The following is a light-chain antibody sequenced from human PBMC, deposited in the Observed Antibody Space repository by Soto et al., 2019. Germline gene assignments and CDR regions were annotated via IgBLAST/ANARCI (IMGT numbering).Light chain of an antibody. V-gene: IGKV3D-15*01. CDR2: GVY. Sequence: EIVMTQSPTILSVSPGERATLSCRASQSVSSNLAWYQQKPGQAPRLLIYGVYTRAPGIPARFSGSGSGTEFTLTISSPQSEDFAVYYCQQYDSWPQTVGQGTKVDSK. CDR1: QSVSSN. J-gene: IGKJ1*01. CDR3: QQYDSWPQT.